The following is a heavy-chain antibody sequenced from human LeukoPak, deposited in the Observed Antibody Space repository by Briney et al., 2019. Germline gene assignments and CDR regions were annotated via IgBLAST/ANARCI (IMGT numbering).Heavy chain of an antibody. CDR3: AREVGYCSSTSCSAQYYYYYYGMDV. CDR2: IYHSGST. Sequence: PSGTLSLTCAVSGGSINSTKWWTWVRQPPGKGLEWIGEIYHSGSTNYNPSLKSRVTISVDKSKNQFSLKLSSVTAADTAVYYCAREVGYCSSTSCSAQYYYYYYGMDVWGQGTTVTVSS. J-gene: IGHJ6*02. V-gene: IGHV4-4*02. D-gene: IGHD2-2*01. CDR1: GGSINSTKW.